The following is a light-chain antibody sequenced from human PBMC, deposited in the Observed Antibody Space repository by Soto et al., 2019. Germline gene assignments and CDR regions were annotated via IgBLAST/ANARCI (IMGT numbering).Light chain of an antibody. CDR3: QQYNKWPLT. J-gene: IGKJ4*01. Sequence: EIVMTQSPATLSVSPGERATLSCRASQSVSSNLAWYQQKPGQAPRLLIHHASTRATGIPARFSGSGSGTEFTLTISSLQSEDFAVYYCQQYNKWPLTFGGGTKVEIK. V-gene: IGKV3-15*01. CDR1: QSVSSN. CDR2: HAS.